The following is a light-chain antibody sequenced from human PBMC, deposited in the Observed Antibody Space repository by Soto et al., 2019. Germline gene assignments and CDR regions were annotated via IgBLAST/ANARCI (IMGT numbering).Light chain of an antibody. V-gene: IGLV2-14*01. CDR3: NTYTTTTRV. CDR1: SSDIGCNNY. Sequence: QSALTQPASVSGSPGQSITISCTGTSSDIGCNNYVSWYQQRPGKAPTLIIYEVSNRPSGVSNHFSGSKSGNTASLTISGLLPEDEDEYYCNTYTTTTRVFGGGTKLTVL. J-gene: IGLJ3*02. CDR2: EVS.